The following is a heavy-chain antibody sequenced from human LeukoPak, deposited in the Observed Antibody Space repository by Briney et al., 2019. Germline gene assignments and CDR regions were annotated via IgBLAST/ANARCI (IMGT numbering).Heavy chain of an antibody. Sequence: ASVKVSCKASGYTFTSYDINWVRQATGQGLEWMGWMNPNSGDTGYAQKLQGRVTMTTDTSTSTAYMELRSLRSDDTAVYYCARDQSSGWYDYFDYWGQGTLVTVSS. CDR1: GYTFTSYD. V-gene: IGHV1-8*01. D-gene: IGHD6-19*01. J-gene: IGHJ4*02. CDR3: ARDQSSGWYDYFDY. CDR2: MNPNSGDT.